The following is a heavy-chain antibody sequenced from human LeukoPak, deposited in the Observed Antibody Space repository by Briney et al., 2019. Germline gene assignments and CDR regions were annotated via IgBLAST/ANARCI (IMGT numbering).Heavy chain of an antibody. CDR2: IRYDGSNK. CDR3: AKDRGFLEWLPDY. J-gene: IGHJ4*02. V-gene: IGHV3-30*02. Sequence: GGSLRLSCAASGFTFSSYGMHWVRQSPGKGLEWVAFIRYDGSNKYYADSVKGRFTISRDNSKNTLYLQMNSLRAEDTAVYYCAKDRGFLEWLPDYWGQGTRVTVSS. CDR1: GFTFSSYG. D-gene: IGHD3-3*01.